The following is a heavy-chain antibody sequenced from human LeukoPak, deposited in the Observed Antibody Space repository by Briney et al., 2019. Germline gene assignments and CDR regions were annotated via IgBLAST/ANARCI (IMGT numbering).Heavy chain of an antibody. Sequence: ASVKASCKASGYTFTSYDINWVRQATGQGLEWMGWMNPNSGNTGYAQKFQGRVTMTRNISISTAYMELSSLRSEDTAVYYCARGSRSRITIFGVVIRGPGYALGYWGQGTLVTVSS. J-gene: IGHJ4*02. D-gene: IGHD3-3*01. CDR2: MNPNSGNT. CDR3: ARGSRSRITIFGVVIRGPGYALGY. CDR1: GYTFTSYD. V-gene: IGHV1-8*01.